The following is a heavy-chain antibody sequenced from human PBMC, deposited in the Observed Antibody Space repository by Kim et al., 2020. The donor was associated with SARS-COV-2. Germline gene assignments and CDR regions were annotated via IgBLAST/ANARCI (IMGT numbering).Heavy chain of an antibody. V-gene: IGHV4-39*01. CDR1: GGSISSSSYY. Sequence: SETLSLTCTVSGGSISSSSYYWGWIRQPPGKGLEWIGSIYYSGSTYYNPSLKSRVTISVDTSKNQFSLKLSSVTAADTAVYYCARHVLRFLEWLLYFDYWGQGTLVTVSS. CDR2: IYYSGST. J-gene: IGHJ4*02. D-gene: IGHD3-3*01. CDR3: ARHVLRFLEWLLYFDY.